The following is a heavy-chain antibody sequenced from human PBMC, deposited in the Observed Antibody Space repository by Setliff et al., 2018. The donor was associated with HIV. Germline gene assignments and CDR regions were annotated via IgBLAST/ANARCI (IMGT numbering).Heavy chain of an antibody. V-gene: IGHV3-21*04. Sequence: PGGSLRLSCAASGFTFSSYSTNWVRQAPGKGLEWVSYISSSSSYTHYADSVKGRFTISRDNAKNSLYLQMNSLRAEDTAVYYCAGESSIAVAEYFQHWGQGTLVTVSS. CDR2: ISSSSSYT. CDR1: GFTFSSYS. D-gene: IGHD6-19*01. CDR3: AGESSIAVAEYFQH. J-gene: IGHJ1*01.